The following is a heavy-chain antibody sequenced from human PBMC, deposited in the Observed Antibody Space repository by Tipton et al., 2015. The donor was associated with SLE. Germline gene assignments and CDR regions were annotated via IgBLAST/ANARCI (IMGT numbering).Heavy chain of an antibody. D-gene: IGHD3-22*01. CDR2: VHYSGST. V-gene: IGHV4-59*01. J-gene: IGHJ4*02. CDR1: GGSFSGYY. Sequence: GLVKPSETLSLTCAVYGGSFSGYYWSWLRQPPGQGPEWLGHVHYSGSTNYNPSLKSRVTISLETSKSQFSLKLSSVTSADTAVYYCARLNFLSMTARSSFDYWGQGSLVTVSS. CDR3: ARLNFLSMTARSSFDY.